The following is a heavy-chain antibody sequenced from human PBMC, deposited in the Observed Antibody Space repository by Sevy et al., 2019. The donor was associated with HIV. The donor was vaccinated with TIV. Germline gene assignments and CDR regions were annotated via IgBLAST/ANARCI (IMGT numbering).Heavy chain of an antibody. CDR2: ISGSGTRT. J-gene: IGHJ4*02. Sequence: GGSLRLSCAVSGFSFDSYGMTWVRQAPGKGLEWVSAISGSGTRTYYADSVKGRFIISRDNSKNTLYLQMNSLRAEDTAVYYCAKDISVVVTALFDYWGQGTLVTVSS. CDR1: GFSFDSYG. V-gene: IGHV3-23*01. D-gene: IGHD2-21*02. CDR3: AKDISVVVTALFDY.